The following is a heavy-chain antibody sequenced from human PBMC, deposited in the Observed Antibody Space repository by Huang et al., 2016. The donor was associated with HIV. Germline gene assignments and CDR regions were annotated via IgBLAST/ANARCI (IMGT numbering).Heavy chain of an antibody. CDR1: GYTLTELS. V-gene: IGHV1-24*01. CDR2: FAPEHGET. J-gene: IGHJ3*02. Sequence: QVQLVQSGAEVKKPGASVKVSCKGSGYTLTELSIHWVRQAPGKGLEWMGGFAPEHGETNHAQNFQGRVTMTEDTSTDTAYMELNSLRSEDTAVYYCATGFDTYYDIWGQGTMVIASS. CDR3: ATGFDTYYDI. D-gene: IGHD2-21*01.